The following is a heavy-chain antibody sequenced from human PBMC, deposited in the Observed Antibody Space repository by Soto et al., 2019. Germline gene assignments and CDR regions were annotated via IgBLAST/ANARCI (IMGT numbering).Heavy chain of an antibody. Sequence: PGESLKISCKASGYSFTSNWIGWVRQMPGKGLEWMGIVYPGDPDASYSPSFEGQVTISADKSISTAYLQWSSLKASDTAMYYCARHLTGLHFYDSRGYNNYFDSWGQGTLVTVSS. CDR3: ARHLTGLHFYDSRGYNNYFDS. CDR1: GYSFTSNW. V-gene: IGHV5-51*01. D-gene: IGHD3-22*01. J-gene: IGHJ4*02. CDR2: VYPGDPDA.